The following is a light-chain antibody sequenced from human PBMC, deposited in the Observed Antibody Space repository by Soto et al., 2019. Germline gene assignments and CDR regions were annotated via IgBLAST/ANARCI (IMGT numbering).Light chain of an antibody. J-gene: IGLJ1*01. V-gene: IGLV2-8*01. CDR2: EVT. CDR3: TSYAGSNNNV. CDR1: SSDVGGYNF. Sequence: QSALTQPPSASGTPGRSVTISCASASSDVGGYNFVSWYQPHPGKAPRLLIYEVTKRPSGVRDRCSGSRSGNTASLTVSGLQAEDEADYYCTSYAGSNNNVFGTGTKVTV.